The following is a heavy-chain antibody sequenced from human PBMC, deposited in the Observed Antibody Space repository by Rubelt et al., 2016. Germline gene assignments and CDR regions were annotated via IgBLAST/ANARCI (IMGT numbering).Heavy chain of an antibody. J-gene: IGHJ6*02. CDR2: IYYSGST. CDR3: AREDGSGGYGMDV. D-gene: IGHD3-10*01. CDR1: GGPIISSCYY. Sequence: QLQLHQSGPGLVKPSETLSLTCPVSGGPIISSCYYWGWLRQPPVNGLEWIGSIYYSGSTYYNPSVRSRVTISVDTGRNQVSRKLSSVTAADTAVYYCAREDGSGGYGMDVWGQGTTVTVSS. V-gene: IGHV4-39*07.